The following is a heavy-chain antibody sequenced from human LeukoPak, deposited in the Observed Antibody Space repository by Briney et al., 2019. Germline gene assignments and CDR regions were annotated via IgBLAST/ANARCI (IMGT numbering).Heavy chain of an antibody. J-gene: IGHJ6*03. V-gene: IGHV1-2*02. CDR2: INPNSGGT. D-gene: IGHD6-19*01. CDR3: ARVYRRRYTHVADYYYMDV. Sequence: PRASVKVSCKASGYTFTGYYMHWVRQAPGQGLEWMGWINPNSGGTNYAQKFQGRVTMTRDTSISTAYMELSRLRSDDTAVYYCARVYRRRYTHVADYYYMDVWGKGTTVTVSS. CDR1: GYTFTGYY.